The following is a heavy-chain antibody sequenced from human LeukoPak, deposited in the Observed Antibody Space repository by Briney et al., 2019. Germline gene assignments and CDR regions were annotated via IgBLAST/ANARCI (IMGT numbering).Heavy chain of an antibody. D-gene: IGHD6-19*01. V-gene: IGHV3-48*03. J-gene: IGHJ4*02. CDR2: ISSRGSTI. CDR3: ARESRSSGWDYFDY. Sequence: GGSLRLSCQASGFTFSSYEMKWVRHAQGKGLEWVSYISSRGSTIYYADSVEGRFTISRDNAKNSLYLQMNSLRAEDTAVYYCARESRSSGWDYFDYWGQGTPVTVSS. CDR1: GFTFSSYE.